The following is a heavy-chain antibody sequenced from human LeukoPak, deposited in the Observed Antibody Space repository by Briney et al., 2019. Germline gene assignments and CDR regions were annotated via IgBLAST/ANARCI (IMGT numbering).Heavy chain of an antibody. V-gene: IGHV4-59*01. Sequence: SETLSLTCTVSGGSISSYYWSWIRQPPGKGLEWIGYIYYSGSTNYNPSLKSRVTISVDTSKNQFSLKLRSVTAADTAEYYCARDSGGGRYDGDYWGQGTLVTVSS. CDR2: IYYSGST. CDR3: ARDSGGGRYDGDY. D-gene: IGHD6-19*01. CDR1: GGSISSYY. J-gene: IGHJ4*02.